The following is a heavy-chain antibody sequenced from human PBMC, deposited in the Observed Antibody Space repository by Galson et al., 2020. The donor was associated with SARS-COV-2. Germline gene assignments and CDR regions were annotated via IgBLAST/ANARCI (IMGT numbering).Heavy chain of an antibody. CDR1: GGTFSSYA. J-gene: IGHJ4*02. D-gene: IGHD2-21*01. Sequence: SVKVSCKASGGTFSSYAISWVRQAPGQGLEWMGGIIPIFGTANYAQKFQGRVTITADESTSTAYMELSSLRSEDTAVYYCAREAPLPYCGGDCYYYWGQGTLVTVSS. CDR2: IIPIFGTA. CDR3: AREAPLPYCGGDCYYY. V-gene: IGHV1-69*13.